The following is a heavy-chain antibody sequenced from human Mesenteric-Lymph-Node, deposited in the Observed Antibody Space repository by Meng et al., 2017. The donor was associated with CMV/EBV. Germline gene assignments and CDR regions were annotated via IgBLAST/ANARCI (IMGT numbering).Heavy chain of an antibody. V-gene: IGHV3-7*01. CDR2: IKHDGSEK. CDR1: GFTFRGYW. CDR3: ATHYFDSGSSDY. D-gene: IGHD3-10*01. Sequence: GESLKISCAASGFTFRGYWMNWVRQAPGKGLEWVATIKHDGSEKYYVDSVKGRFTISRDNAKNSLYLQMNSLRAEDTAVYYCATHYFDSGSSDYWGQGTLVTVSS. J-gene: IGHJ4*02.